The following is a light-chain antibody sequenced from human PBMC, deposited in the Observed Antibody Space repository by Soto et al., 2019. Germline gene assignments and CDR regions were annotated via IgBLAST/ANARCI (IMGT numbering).Light chain of an antibody. J-gene: IGKJ1*01. CDR3: QQDDRYST. Sequence: DIQMTQSPSTLSASVGDRVTITCRASQSISSWLAWYQQKPGKAPKVLLYKASSLESGVPSRFSRSGSGTRFTLTSSLLQADDFATYYCQQDDRYSTFGQGTKVEIK. CDR2: KAS. CDR1: QSISSW. V-gene: IGKV1-5*03.